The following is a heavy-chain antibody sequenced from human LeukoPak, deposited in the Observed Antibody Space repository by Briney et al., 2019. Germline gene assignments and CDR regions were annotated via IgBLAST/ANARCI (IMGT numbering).Heavy chain of an antibody. CDR2: IYYTGST. CDR3: ASPMTLVVRGLAGIDAFDV. D-gene: IGHD3-10*01. J-gene: IGHJ3*01. V-gene: IGHV4-30-2*01. CDR1: GGSISSDGYY. Sequence: SETLSLTCTVSGGSISSDGYYWSWIRQPPGKGLEWIGHIYYTGSTHYNASLKSRVTISVDRSKNQVSLNLNSVTAADTAVYYCASPMTLVVRGLAGIDAFDVWGQGTMVTVSS.